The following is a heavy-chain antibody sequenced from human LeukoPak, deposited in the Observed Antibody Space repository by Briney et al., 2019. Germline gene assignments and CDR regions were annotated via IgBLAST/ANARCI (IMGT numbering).Heavy chain of an antibody. CDR2: IHYSGST. CDR3: ARPVSWGLLDRDDAFDI. J-gene: IGHJ3*02. Sequence: SETLSLTCTVSGGSISSYHWIWIRQPPGKGLEWIGYIHYSGSTNYNPSLKSRVTTSVDTSKKQFSLKLRSVTAADTAVYYCARPVSWGLLDRDDAFDIWGQGTMVTVSS. CDR1: GGSISSYH. D-gene: IGHD3-3*01. V-gene: IGHV4-59*08.